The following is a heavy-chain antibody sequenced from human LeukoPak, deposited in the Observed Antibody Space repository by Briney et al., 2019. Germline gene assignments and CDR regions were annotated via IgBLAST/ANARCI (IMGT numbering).Heavy chain of an antibody. D-gene: IGHD4-17*01. Sequence: SGTLSLTCGVSGGPISSTNWWSLVRQPPGKGLEWIGEIYHGGSTNFNPSLKSRVTILVDKSKNQFSLKMTSVTAADTAVYYCARAYGDSYYFDYWGQGTLVTVSS. V-gene: IGHV4-4*02. CDR3: ARAYGDSYYFDY. CDR1: GGPISSTNW. J-gene: IGHJ4*02. CDR2: IYHGGST.